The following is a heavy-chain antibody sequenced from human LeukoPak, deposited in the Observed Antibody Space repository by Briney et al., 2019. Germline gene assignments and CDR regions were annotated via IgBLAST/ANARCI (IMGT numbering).Heavy chain of an antibody. Sequence: MAGGSLRLSCAASGFTFSSYSMNWVRQAPGKGLEWVSSISSSSSYIYYADSLKGRFTISRDNAKNSLYLQMNSLRAEDTAAYYCARGEYGSGSYHIDYWGQGTLVTVSS. V-gene: IGHV3-21*01. J-gene: IGHJ4*02. CDR3: ARGEYGSGSYHIDY. CDR2: ISSSSSYI. CDR1: GFTFSSYS. D-gene: IGHD3-10*01.